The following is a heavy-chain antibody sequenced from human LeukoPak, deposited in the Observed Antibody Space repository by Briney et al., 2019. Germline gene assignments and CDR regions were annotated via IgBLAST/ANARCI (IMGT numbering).Heavy chain of an antibody. D-gene: IGHD3-10*01. CDR3: ERDTGIWFGESYFDY. Sequence: PGGSLRLSCAASGFTFSSYWMSWVRQAPGKGLEWVANIKQDGSEKYYVDSVKGRFTISRDNAKNSLYLQMNSLRAEDTAVYYCERDTGIWFGESYFDYWGQGTLVTVSS. CDR2: IKQDGSEK. CDR1: GFTFSSYW. V-gene: IGHV3-7*01. J-gene: IGHJ4*02.